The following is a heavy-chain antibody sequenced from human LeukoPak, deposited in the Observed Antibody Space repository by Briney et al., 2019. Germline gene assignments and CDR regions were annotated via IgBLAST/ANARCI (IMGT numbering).Heavy chain of an antibody. V-gene: IGHV3-30*02. CDR3: AKDSHGGWYAFDY. CDR1: GFTFSTYG. Sequence: GGSLRLSCAASGFTFSTYGMHWVRQAPGKGLEGVGFIRYDGSEKDYADSVKGRFNIPRDNSKSRLYLQMNRLRPDDTAVFYCAKDSHGGWYAFDYWGQGTLVTVSS. CDR2: IRYDGSEK. J-gene: IGHJ4*02. D-gene: IGHD6-19*01.